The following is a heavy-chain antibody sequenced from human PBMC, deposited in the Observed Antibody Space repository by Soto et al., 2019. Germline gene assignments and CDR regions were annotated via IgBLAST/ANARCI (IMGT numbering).Heavy chain of an antibody. D-gene: IGHD6-13*01. CDR2: IRGSGGWT. CDR3: AKDRASSWEGPS. CDR1: GFTFSNYA. V-gene: IGHV3-23*01. Sequence: EVQLWESGGGLVQPGGSLRRSCAASGFTFSNYAMGWVRQAPGKGLEWGSAIRGSGGWTYYADSVKGRFTIHRDNSKNTLDLQTSSLRAEDTAVYYCAKDRASSWEGPSWGQGTLVTVSS. J-gene: IGHJ4*02.